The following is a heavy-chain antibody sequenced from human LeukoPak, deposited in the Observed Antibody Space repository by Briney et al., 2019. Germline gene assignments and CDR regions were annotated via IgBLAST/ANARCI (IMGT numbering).Heavy chain of an antibody. Sequence: GGSLRPSCAASGFTFSSYAKRWVRQAPGKGLEWVSAISGSGGSTYYADSVKGRFTISRDNSKNTLYLQMNSLRAEDTAVYYCAKATYYDFWSGYGGRFDYWGQGTLVTVSS. V-gene: IGHV3-23*01. CDR1: GFTFSSYA. J-gene: IGHJ4*02. D-gene: IGHD3-3*01. CDR3: AKATYYDFWSGYGGRFDY. CDR2: ISGSGGST.